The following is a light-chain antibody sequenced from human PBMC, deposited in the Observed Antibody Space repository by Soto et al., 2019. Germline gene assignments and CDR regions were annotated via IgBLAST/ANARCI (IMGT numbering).Light chain of an antibody. Sequence: DIQMTQSPSSLPASVGDRVTITCRASQYISDYLNWYQQKPGEAPKLLISVASSLQTGVPSRFSGSGSGTHFTLTISGLQPEDFATYYCQQTFSSPQKTFGQGTKVDIK. CDR3: QQTFSSPQKT. J-gene: IGKJ1*01. CDR1: QYISDY. V-gene: IGKV1-39*01. CDR2: VAS.